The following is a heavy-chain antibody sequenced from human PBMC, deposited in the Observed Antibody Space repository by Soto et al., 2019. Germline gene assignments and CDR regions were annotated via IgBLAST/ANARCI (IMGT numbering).Heavy chain of an antibody. CDR3: ARDSGYYYDSSGYFPH. D-gene: IGHD3-22*01. Sequence: HPGGSLRLSCAASGFTFSSYAMHWVRQAPGKGLEWVAVISYDGSNKYYADSVKGRFTISRDNSKNTLYLQMNSLRAEDTAVYYCARDSGYYYDSSGYFPHWGQGTLVTVSS. CDR2: ISYDGSNK. V-gene: IGHV3-30-3*01. J-gene: IGHJ1*01. CDR1: GFTFSSYA.